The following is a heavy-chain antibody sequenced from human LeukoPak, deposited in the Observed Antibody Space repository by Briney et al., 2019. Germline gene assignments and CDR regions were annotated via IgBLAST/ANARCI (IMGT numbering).Heavy chain of an antibody. CDR1: GFTFSGYT. J-gene: IGHJ4*02. Sequence: GGSLRLSCEASGFTFSGYTMNWVRQAPGKGLEWVSGISGSGGSTYYADPVKGRFTFSRDNSNNTLYLQMNSLSAEDTAVYYCEKMTTSYYDSSSYSLYDYWGQGTLVTVSS. CDR2: ISGSGGST. D-gene: IGHD3-22*01. V-gene: IGHV3-23*01. CDR3: EKMTTSYYDSSSYSLYDY.